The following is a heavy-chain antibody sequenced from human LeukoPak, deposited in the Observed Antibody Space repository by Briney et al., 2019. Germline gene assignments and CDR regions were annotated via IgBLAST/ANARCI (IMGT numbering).Heavy chain of an antibody. CDR2: INPSGGST. Sequence: WASVKVSCKASGYTFTSYAMHWVRQAPGQGLEWMGIINPSGGSTSYAQKFQGRVTMTRDTSTSTVYMELSSLRSEDTAVYYCAREQSDYGDYVFLFDYWGQGTLVTVSS. CDR1: GYTFTSYA. V-gene: IGHV1-46*01. CDR3: AREQSDYGDYVFLFDY. J-gene: IGHJ4*02. D-gene: IGHD4-17*01.